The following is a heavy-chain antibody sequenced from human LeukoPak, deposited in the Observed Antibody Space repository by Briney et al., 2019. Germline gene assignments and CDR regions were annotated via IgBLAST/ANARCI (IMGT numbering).Heavy chain of an antibody. V-gene: IGHV4-4*07. CDR3: AASSSSSGYFDY. J-gene: IGHJ4*02. Sequence: SETLSLTCTVSGGSISSYYWSWIRQPAGKGLEWIGRIYTSGSTNYNPSLKSRVTMSVDTSKNQFSLKLNSVTAAGTAVYYCAASSSSSGYFDYWGQGTLVTVSS. CDR1: GGSISSYY. CDR2: IYTSGST. D-gene: IGHD6-6*01.